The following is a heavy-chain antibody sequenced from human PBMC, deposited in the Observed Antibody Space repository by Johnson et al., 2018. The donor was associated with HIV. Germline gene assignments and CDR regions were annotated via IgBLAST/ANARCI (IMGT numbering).Heavy chain of an antibody. Sequence: QVQLVESGGGVVQPGRSLRLSCVASGFTFSSYAMHWVRQAPGKGLEWVAVISYDGSNKYYADSVKGRFTISRDNSKNTLYLQMNSLRAEDTAVYYCAREGSTVIWGQGTMVTVSS. CDR1: GFTFSSYA. D-gene: IGHD4-11*01. CDR2: ISYDGSNK. J-gene: IGHJ3*01. CDR3: AREGSTVI. V-gene: IGHV3-30*04.